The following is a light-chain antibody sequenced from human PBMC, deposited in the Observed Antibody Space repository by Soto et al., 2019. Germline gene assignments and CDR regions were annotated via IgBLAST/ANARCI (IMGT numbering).Light chain of an antibody. CDR2: EVS. CDR3: SSYTSSSTVYV. V-gene: IGLV2-14*01. Sequence: QPASVSGSPGQSITISCTGTTSDIGGYNYVSWYQQHPGKAPKLMIYEVSNRPSGVSNRFSGSKSDNTASLTISGLQAEDEADYYCSSYTSSSTVYVFGAGTKLTVL. J-gene: IGLJ1*01. CDR1: TSDIGGYNY.